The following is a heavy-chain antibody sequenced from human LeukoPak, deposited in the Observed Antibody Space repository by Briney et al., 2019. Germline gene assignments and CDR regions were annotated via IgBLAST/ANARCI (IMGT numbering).Heavy chain of an antibody. D-gene: IGHD1-7*01. CDR2: LSYNSESR. CDR1: VLMVSNYA. CDR3: ARDWGMELELQIRFDY. V-gene: IGHV3-48*04. J-gene: IGHJ4*02. Sequence: QAGGALRLSSAAHVLMVSNYAMDSVRQAPGKRLEWVSPLSYNSESRYYAAAVKRRFPIPGDNAKNSLYLQMNSLRAEDTAVYVCARDWGMELELQIRFDYWGQGTLVTVSA.